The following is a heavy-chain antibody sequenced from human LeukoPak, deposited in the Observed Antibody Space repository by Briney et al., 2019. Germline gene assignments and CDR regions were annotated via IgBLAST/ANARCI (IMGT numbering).Heavy chain of an antibody. CDR1: GFTFSNHG. Sequence: GGTLRLSCAASGFTFSNHGMNWVRQAPGKGLEWVSFISTSSSYIYYADSVKGRFTISRDNSKNTLYLQMNSLRAEDTAVYYCAKDEVGLWFGELSQWGQGTLVTVSS. V-gene: IGHV3-21*01. D-gene: IGHD3-10*01. CDR3: AKDEVGLWFGELSQ. J-gene: IGHJ4*02. CDR2: ISTSSSYI.